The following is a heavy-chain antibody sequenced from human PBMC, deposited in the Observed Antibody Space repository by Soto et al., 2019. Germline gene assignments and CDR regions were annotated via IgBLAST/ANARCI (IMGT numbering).Heavy chain of an antibody. D-gene: IGHD3-9*01. CDR2: IHHSGRF. Sequence: QVQLQESGPGLVNPSGTLSLTCAVSGGSITSNWWSWVRQPPGKGLEWIGEIHHSGRFNYNPSLRSRVTISIDKSKHQLSLQLTSVTAADTAVLYCVRNDWSRFDPWGQGTLVTVSS. J-gene: IGHJ5*02. CDR3: VRNDWSRFDP. V-gene: IGHV4-4*02. CDR1: GGSITSNW.